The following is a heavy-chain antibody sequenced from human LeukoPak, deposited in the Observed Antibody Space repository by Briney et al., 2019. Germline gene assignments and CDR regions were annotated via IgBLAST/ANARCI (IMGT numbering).Heavy chain of an antibody. CDR2: ISAYNGNT. CDR1: GYTFTSYG. Sequence: SVTLSCKASGYTFTSYGISWVRQAPGQGLEWMGWISAYNGNTNYAQKLQGRVTMTTDTSTSTAYMELRSLRSDDTAVYYCARMGDDYVWGSYRRYFDYWGQGTVVTVSS. J-gene: IGHJ4*02. V-gene: IGHV1-18*01. D-gene: IGHD3-16*02. CDR3: ARMGDDYVWGSYRRYFDY.